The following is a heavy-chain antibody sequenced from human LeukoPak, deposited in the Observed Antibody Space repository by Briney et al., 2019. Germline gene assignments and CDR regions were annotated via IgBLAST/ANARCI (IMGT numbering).Heavy chain of an antibody. CDR1: GGTFSSYA. Sequence: SVKVSCKASGGTFSSYAISWVRQAPGQGLEWMGGIIPIFGTANYAQKFQGRVTMTRDTSISTAYMELSRLRSDDTAVYYCARSPSYYYDSSGYLDYWGQGTLVTVSS. CDR2: IIPIFGTA. D-gene: IGHD3-22*01. J-gene: IGHJ4*02. CDR3: ARSPSYYYDSSGYLDY. V-gene: IGHV1-69*05.